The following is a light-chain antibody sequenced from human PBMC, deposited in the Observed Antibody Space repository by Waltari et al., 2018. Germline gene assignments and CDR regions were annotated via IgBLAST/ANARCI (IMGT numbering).Light chain of an antibody. CDR2: DAS. Sequence: EIVLTQSPASLSLSPGERATLSCRASQSVSSYLAWYQQKPGQAPRLLIYDASNRATGIPARFSGSGSGTDFTLTISSLEPEDFAVYYCQHRSNWPLTFGGGTKVEIK. CDR1: QSVSSY. J-gene: IGKJ4*01. CDR3: QHRSNWPLT. V-gene: IGKV3-11*01.